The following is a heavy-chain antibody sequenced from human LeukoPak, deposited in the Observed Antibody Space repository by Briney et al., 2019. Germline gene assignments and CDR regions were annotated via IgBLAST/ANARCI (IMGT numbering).Heavy chain of an antibody. D-gene: IGHD6-19*01. CDR1: GGTFTSYA. CDR2: IIPIFGTA. Sequence: SVTVSFAASGGTFTSYAISWVRQAPGQGREWMGGIIPIFGTANYAQKFQGRVTITADKSTSTAYMELSSLRSEDTAVYYRAREFGQWLASFDYWGQGTLLTVSS. CDR3: AREFGQWLASFDY. V-gene: IGHV1-69*06. J-gene: IGHJ4*02.